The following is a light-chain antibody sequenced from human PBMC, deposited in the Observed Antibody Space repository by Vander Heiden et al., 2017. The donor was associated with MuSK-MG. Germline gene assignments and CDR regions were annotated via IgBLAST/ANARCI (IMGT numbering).Light chain of an antibody. CDR1: QRLVHSDGNTY. Sequence: DIVMTQPPLSSPVTLGQPASTPCSSTQRLVHSDGNTYLSWLQQRPGQPPRLLIYKISNRFSGVPDRFSGSAAGTDFTLNISMVDAEDVGVYYCRRAKEFRRTFGQRTKVEIK. J-gene: IGKJ1*01. CDR2: KIS. CDR3: RRAKEFRRT. V-gene: IGKV2-24*01.